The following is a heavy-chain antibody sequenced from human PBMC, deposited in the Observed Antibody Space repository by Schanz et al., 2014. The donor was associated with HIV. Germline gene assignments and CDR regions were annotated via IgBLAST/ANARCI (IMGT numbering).Heavy chain of an antibody. Sequence: QVQLVESGGGVVRPGKSLRLSCEASGFTFSNYGMHWGRQAPGKGREWVEVISNDGKNKKDGESVKGRFTISRDNAKNTLYVQIRSLRNEDTAVYYCVKGERIGYRIEVTGPTFDYWGQGTLVTVSS. CDR1: GFTFSNYG. CDR3: VKGERIGYRIEVTGPTFDY. D-gene: IGHD3-22*01. CDR2: ISNDGKNK. V-gene: IGHV3-30*18. J-gene: IGHJ4*02.